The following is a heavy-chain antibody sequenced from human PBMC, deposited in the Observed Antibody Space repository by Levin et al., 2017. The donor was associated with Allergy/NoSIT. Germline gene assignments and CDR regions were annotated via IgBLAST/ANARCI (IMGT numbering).Heavy chain of an antibody. J-gene: IGHJ4*02. CDR2: ISGSGGST. V-gene: IGHV3-23*01. CDR3: AKPLRSCNGGGCYNDYFDY. Sequence: GESLKISCAASGFTFGSYAMSWVRQDPGKGLEWVSSISGSGGSTYYADSVKGRFTISRDNSNNTLFLQMNSLRAEDTAVYYCAKPLRSCNGGGCYNDYFDYWGQGTLVTASP. D-gene: IGHD2-15*01. CDR1: GFTFGSYA.